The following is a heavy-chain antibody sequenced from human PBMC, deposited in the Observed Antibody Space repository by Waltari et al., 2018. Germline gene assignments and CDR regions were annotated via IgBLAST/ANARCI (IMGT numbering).Heavy chain of an antibody. CDR2: ISGRADKT. V-gene: IGHV3-23*01. CDR1: GFTFRSYS. Sequence: EMQLLESGGGLVQPGGSLRLSCAASGFTFRSYSMSWVRQAPGKGLEWVSTISGRADKTDYPDSGKGRFIISRDNPKNPVFLQMTSLRAEDTAIYFCAKAPPTTLSAFEVWGQGTMVTVSS. CDR3: AKAPPTTLSAFEV. D-gene: IGHD4-17*01. J-gene: IGHJ3*01.